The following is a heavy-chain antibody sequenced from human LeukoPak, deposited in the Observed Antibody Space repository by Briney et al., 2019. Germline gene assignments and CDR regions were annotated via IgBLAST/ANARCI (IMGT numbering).Heavy chain of an antibody. J-gene: IGHJ4*02. CDR1: NYSVSSNLH. V-gene: IGHV4-38-2*02. D-gene: IGHD3-10*01. CDR3: ASLRFGDSYFGF. CDR2: VYQSGNG. Sequence: NPSETLSLTCTVSNYSVSSNLHWSWIRQSPGRGLEWIGSVYQSGNGYYSPSLKGRVLISFDPSKKELSLKINSVPATDTALYYCASLRFGDSYFGFWGQGTQVTVSS.